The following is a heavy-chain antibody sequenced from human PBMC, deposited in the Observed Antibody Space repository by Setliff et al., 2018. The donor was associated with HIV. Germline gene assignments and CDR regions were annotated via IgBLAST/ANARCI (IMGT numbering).Heavy chain of an antibody. CDR3: AKVAVTGYCSTTSCQNWFDP. V-gene: IGHV4-34*01. CDR2: INHSGST. CDR1: GGSFSGYH. D-gene: IGHD2-2*01. J-gene: IGHJ5*02. Sequence: SETLSLTCAVYGGSFSGYHWSWIRQPPGKGLEWIGEINHSGSTNYNPSLKSRVTISLDTSKNQFSLRLISVTAADTAVYYCAKVAVTGYCSTTSCQNWFDPWGQGTLVTVSS.